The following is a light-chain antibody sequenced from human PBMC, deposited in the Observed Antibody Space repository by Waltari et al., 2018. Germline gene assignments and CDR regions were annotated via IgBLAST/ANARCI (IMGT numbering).Light chain of an antibody. V-gene: IGLV8-61*01. J-gene: IGLJ3*02. CDR3: FLYLGDGIWV. CDR1: SCSFAPNTC. CDR2: NTN. Sequence: QPVVPQEPSFSVSPGGTVTLTCALTSCSFAPNTCPSWYQQTPGQAPRTLVYNTNVRSSGVPGRFSGSILGNKAALTITGAQAEDEADYHCFLYLGDGIWVFGGGTKLTVL.